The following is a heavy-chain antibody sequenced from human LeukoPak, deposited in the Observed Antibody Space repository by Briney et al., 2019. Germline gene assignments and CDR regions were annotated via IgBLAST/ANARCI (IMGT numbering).Heavy chain of an antibody. CDR1: GFTFSDYY. Sequence: GGSLRLSCAASGFTFSDYYMSWIRQAPGKGLEWVSYISGSGSTKYYADSVKGRFTISRDNAKNSLYLQMSSLRAEDTAVYYRARAYSSSSLDYWGQGTLVTVSS. V-gene: IGHV3-11*01. CDR2: ISGSGSTK. CDR3: ARAYSSSSLDY. D-gene: IGHD6-6*01. J-gene: IGHJ4*02.